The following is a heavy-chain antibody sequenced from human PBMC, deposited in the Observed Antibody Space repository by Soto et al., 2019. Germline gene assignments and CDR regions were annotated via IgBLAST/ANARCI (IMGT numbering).Heavy chain of an antibody. V-gene: IGHV4-31*03. CDR1: GVSISGCSYY. J-gene: IGHJ4*02. CDR2: IYYSGST. CDR3: ASQTRQRGYSYGPFDY. D-gene: IGHD5-18*01. Sequence: LSLTCTVSGVSISGCSYYWGWIRQHPGKGLEWIGYIYYSGSTYYNPSLKSRVTISVDTSKNQFSLKLSSVTAADTAVYYCASQTRQRGYSYGPFDYWGQGTLVTVSS.